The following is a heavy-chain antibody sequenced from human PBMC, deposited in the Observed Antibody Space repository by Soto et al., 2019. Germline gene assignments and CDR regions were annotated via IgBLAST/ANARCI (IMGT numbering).Heavy chain of an antibody. Sequence: QVQLQQWGAGLLKPSETLSLTCAVYGGSFSAYYWSWIRQPPGKGLEWIGEINHSGSTNYNPSLKSRVTISVDMSKNQVSLKLSSVTAADTAVYYCARGPSRGLIPHCFDYWGQGTLVTVSS. D-gene: IGHD3-10*01. CDR2: INHSGST. CDR3: ARGPSRGLIPHCFDY. V-gene: IGHV4-34*01. J-gene: IGHJ4*02. CDR1: GGSFSAYY.